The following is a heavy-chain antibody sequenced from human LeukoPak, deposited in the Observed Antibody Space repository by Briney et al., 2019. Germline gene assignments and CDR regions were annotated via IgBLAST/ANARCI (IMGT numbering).Heavy chain of an antibody. CDR3: AKVTYSSSWFNNYYYYYGMDV. CDR2: ISYDGSNK. CDR1: GFTFSSYS. J-gene: IGHJ6*02. D-gene: IGHD6-13*01. Sequence: GGSLRLSCAASGFTFSSYSMNWVRQAPGKGLEWVAVISYDGSNKYYADSVKGRFTISRDNSKNTLYLQMNSLRAEDTAVYYCAKVTYSSSWFNNYYYYYGMDVWGQGTTVTVSS. V-gene: IGHV3-30*18.